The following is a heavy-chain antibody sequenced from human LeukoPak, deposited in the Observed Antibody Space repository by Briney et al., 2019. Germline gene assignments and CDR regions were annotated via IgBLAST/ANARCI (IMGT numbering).Heavy chain of an antibody. CDR1: GGSISGYY. D-gene: IGHD3-10*01. J-gene: IGHJ6*02. CDR3: ARDRGYYGSGSYFTPNYYYGMDV. CDR2: IYYSGST. V-gene: IGHV4-31*03. Sequence: SETLSLTCTVSGGSISGYYWSWIRQHPGKGLEWIGYIYYSGSTYYNPSLKSRVTISVDTSKNQFSLKLSSVTAADTAVYYCARDRGYYGSGSYFTPNYYYGMDVWGQGTTVTVSS.